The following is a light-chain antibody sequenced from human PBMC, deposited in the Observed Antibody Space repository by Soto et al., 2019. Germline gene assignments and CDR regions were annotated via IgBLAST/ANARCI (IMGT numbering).Light chain of an antibody. J-gene: IGKJ2*01. CDR2: DAS. Sequence: EIVLTQSPATLSLCPGERATLSCRASQSVSSYLAWYQQKPGQAPRLLIYDASSRATGIPARFSGSGSGTDFTLTISSLEPEDFAVYYCQQRGYTFGQGTKLEIK. CDR1: QSVSSY. CDR3: QQRGYT. V-gene: IGKV3-11*01.